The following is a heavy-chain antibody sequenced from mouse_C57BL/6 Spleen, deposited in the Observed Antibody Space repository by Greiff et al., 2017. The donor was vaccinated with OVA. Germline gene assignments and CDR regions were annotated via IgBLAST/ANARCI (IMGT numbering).Heavy chain of an antibody. Sequence: QVQLQQPGAELVKPGASVKLSCKASGYTFTSYWMHWVKQRPGQGLEWIGMIHPNSGSTNYNEKFKSKATLTVDKSSSTAYMQLSSLTSEDSAVYYCAHYGSSYGYAMDYWGQGTSVTVSS. CDR2: IHPNSGST. CDR1: GYTFTSYW. D-gene: IGHD1-1*01. CDR3: AHYGSSYGYAMDY. V-gene: IGHV1-64*01. J-gene: IGHJ4*01.